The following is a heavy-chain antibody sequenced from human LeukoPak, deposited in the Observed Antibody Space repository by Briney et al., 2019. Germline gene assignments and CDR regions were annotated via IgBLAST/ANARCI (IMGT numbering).Heavy chain of an antibody. Sequence: GGSLRLSCAASGFTFSDYYMSWIRQAPGKGLEWVSYISSSGSTIYYADSVKGRFTISRDNAKNSLYLQVNSLRAEDTAVYYCARRYYDFWSGYSSFDYWGQGTLVTVSS. CDR2: ISSSGSTI. CDR1: GFTFSDYY. CDR3: ARRYYDFWSGYSSFDY. D-gene: IGHD3-3*01. V-gene: IGHV3-11*04. J-gene: IGHJ4*02.